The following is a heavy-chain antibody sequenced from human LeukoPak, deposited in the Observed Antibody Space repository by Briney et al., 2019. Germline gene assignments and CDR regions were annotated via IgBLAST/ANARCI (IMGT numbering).Heavy chain of an antibody. V-gene: IGHV3-23*01. D-gene: IGHD4-17*01. CDR2: ISGSGGST. CDR3: AKGYGDLRYYYYYYMDV. J-gene: IGHJ6*03. Sequence: GGSLRLSCAASGFTFSSYAMSWVRQAPGKGLEWVSAISGSGGSTYYADSVKGRFTISRDNSKNTLYLQMNSLRAEDTAVYYCAKGYGDLRYYYYYYMDVWGKGTTVTVSS. CDR1: GFTFSSYA.